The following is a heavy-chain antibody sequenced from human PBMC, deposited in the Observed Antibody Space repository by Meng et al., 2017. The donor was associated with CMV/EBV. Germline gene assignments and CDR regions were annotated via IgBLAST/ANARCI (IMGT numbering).Heavy chain of an antibody. J-gene: IGHJ5*02. V-gene: IGHV3-23*01. CDR1: GFTFSSYA. Sequence: CAGSGFTFSSYAMSWVRQAPGKGLEWVSAISGSGGSTYYADSVKGRFTISRDNSKNTLYLQMNSLRAEDTAVYYCAKDLLSGSYWFDPWSQGTLVTVSS. CDR3: AKDLLSGSYWFDP. CDR2: ISGSGGST. D-gene: IGHD1-26*01.